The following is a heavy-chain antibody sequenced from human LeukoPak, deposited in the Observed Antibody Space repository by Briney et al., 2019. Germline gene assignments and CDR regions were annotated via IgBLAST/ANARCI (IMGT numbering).Heavy chain of an antibody. CDR1: GFTVSSNY. CDR3: AREYSSSWYDY. Sequence: GGSLRLSCAASGFTVSSNYMSWVRQAPGKGLEWVSVIYSGGSTYYADSVKGRFTISRDNSKNTLYLQMNSLRAEDTAVYYCAREYSSSWYDYWGQGTLVTVSS. V-gene: IGHV3-66*01. CDR2: IYSGGST. J-gene: IGHJ4*02. D-gene: IGHD6-13*01.